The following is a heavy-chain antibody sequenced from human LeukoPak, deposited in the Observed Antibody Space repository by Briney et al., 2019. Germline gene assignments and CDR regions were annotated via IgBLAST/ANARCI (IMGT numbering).Heavy chain of an antibody. CDR3: ARDSVQRWLQFGLDY. CDR2: INHSGST. Sequence: TSETLSLTCAVYGGSFSGYYWSWIRQPPGKGLEWIGEINHSGSTNYNPSLKSRVTISVDTSKNQFSLKLSSVTAADTAVYYCARDSVQRWLQFGLDYWSQGTMVIVSS. CDR1: GGSFSGYY. J-gene: IGHJ4*02. D-gene: IGHD5-24*01. V-gene: IGHV4-34*01.